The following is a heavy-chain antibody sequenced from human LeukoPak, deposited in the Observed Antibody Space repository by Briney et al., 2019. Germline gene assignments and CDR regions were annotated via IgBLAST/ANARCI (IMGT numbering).Heavy chain of an antibody. CDR3: AKDRECSSTSCHAPFDY. D-gene: IGHD2-2*01. Sequence: GGSLRLSCAASGFTFSSYAMSWVRQAPGKGLEWVSTISDSGGSTYYADSVKGRFTISRDNSKNTLYLQMNSLRAEDTAVYYCAKDRECSSTSCHAPFDYWGQGTLVTVSS. J-gene: IGHJ4*02. V-gene: IGHV3-23*01. CDR2: ISDSGGST. CDR1: GFTFSSYA.